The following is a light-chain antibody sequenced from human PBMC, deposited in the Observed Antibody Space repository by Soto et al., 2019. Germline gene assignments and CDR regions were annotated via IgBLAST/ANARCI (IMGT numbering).Light chain of an antibody. V-gene: IGKV1-39*01. CDR1: QTISNY. Sequence: DIQMTQSPSSLSASVGDRVTITCRASQTISNYLTWYQQEPGKAPKLLIYAASSLQTGVPSRFSGSGAGTDFSLTISSLQPEDFATYFCQQSYYTPLTFGGGTKVDIK. J-gene: IGKJ4*01. CDR3: QQSYYTPLT. CDR2: AAS.